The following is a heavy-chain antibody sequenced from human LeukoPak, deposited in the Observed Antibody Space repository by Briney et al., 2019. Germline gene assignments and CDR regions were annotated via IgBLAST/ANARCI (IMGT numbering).Heavy chain of an antibody. D-gene: IGHD5-12*01. CDR2: VDSDGTDT. CDR1: GFTFSSYA. Sequence: GGSLRLSCAASGFTFSSYAMSWVRQAPGKGLAWVSRVDSDGTDTIYADSVKGRCTISRDNAKNTVFLQMNSLTVEDTGVYYCARGGYGHGFDIWGQGTVVTVSS. V-gene: IGHV3-74*01. CDR3: ARGGYGHGFDI. J-gene: IGHJ3*02.